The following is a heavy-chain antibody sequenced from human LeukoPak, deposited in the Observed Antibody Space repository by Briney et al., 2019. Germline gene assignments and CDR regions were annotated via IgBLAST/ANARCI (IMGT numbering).Heavy chain of an antibody. V-gene: IGHV1-69*04. D-gene: IGHD2-15*01. J-gene: IGHJ5*02. Sequence: SVKVSCKASGGTFSSYAISWVRQAPGQGLEWMGRIIPILGIANFAQKFQGRVTITADKSTSTAYMELSSLRSEDTAVYYCARDNCSGGSCLSPWGQGTLVTVSS. CDR1: GGTFSSYA. CDR2: IIPILGIA. CDR3: ARDNCSGGSCLSP.